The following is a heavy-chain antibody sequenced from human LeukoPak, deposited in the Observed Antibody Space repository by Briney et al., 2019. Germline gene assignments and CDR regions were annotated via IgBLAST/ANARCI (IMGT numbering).Heavy chain of an antibody. J-gene: IGHJ4*02. D-gene: IGHD5-12*01. CDR1: GITFSNSW. Sequence: PGGSLRLSCAASGITFSNSWMHWVRQAPGKGLEWVANINQDGSEKYYVVSVKGRFTISRDTAKNSLHLQMNSLRAEDTAVYYCAGDRGFTSFDYWGQGILVTVSS. V-gene: IGHV3-7*01. CDR2: INQDGSEK. CDR3: AGDRGFTSFDY.